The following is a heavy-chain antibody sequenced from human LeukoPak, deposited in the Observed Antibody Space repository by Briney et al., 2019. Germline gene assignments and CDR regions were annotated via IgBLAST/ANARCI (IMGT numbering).Heavy chain of an antibody. CDR3: ARDSWELLNHNWFDP. Sequence: ASVKVSCKASGYTFTSYGISWVRQAPGQGLERMGWISAYNGNTNYAQKLQGRVTMTTDTSTSTAYMELRSLRSDDTAVYYCARDSWELLNHNWFDPWGQGTLVTVSS. CDR1: GYTFTSYG. CDR2: ISAYNGNT. J-gene: IGHJ5*02. V-gene: IGHV1-18*01. D-gene: IGHD1-26*01.